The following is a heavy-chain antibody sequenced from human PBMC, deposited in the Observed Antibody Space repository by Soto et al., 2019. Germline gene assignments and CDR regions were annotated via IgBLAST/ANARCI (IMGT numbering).Heavy chain of an antibody. D-gene: IGHD3-9*01. CDR3: ARTTFYDIFTAYYSLFDY. CDR1: GGSISSGRFY. V-gene: IGHV4-31*03. J-gene: IGHJ4*02. Sequence: QVQLQESGPGLVKPSQTLTLTCTVSGGSISSGRFYWSWIRQHPGKGLEWIGHISDSGSSYYNPSLESRVTISVDTSKNQFSLKLSAVTAADTAVHFCARTTFYDIFTAYYSLFDYWGQGTMVTVSS. CDR2: ISDSGSS.